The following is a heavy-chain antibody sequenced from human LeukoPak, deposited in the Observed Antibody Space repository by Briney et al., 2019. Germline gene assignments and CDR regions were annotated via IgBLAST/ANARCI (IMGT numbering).Heavy chain of an antibody. V-gene: IGHV3-21*01. CDR1: GFTFSSYS. CDR2: ISSSSSYI. Sequence: GGSLRLSCAASGFTFSSYSMNWVRQAPGRGLEWVSSISSSSSYIYYADSVKGRFTISRDNAKNSLYLQMNSLRAEDTAVYYCARDSVVRVERADYWGQGTLVTVSS. CDR3: ARDSVVRVERADY. J-gene: IGHJ4*02. D-gene: IGHD3-3*01.